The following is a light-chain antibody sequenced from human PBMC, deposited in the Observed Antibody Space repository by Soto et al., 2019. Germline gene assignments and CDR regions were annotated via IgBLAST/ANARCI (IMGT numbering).Light chain of an antibody. Sequence: QSALTQPASVSGSPGQSITISCTGTSSDVGGYNYVSWYQQHPGKPPKLMNYDVSSRPAGVSNRFSGSKAGTTAALTISGVQAADEDDYDCSSYTSSSTLGVFGTGTKVTVL. V-gene: IGLV2-14*01. CDR1: SSDVGGYNY. CDR2: DVS. J-gene: IGLJ1*01. CDR3: SSYTSSSTLGV.